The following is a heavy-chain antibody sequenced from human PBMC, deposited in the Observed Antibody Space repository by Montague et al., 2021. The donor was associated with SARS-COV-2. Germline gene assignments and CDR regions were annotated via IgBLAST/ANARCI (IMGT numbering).Heavy chain of an antibody. J-gene: IGHJ3*02. CDR2: ISYDGSNK. D-gene: IGHD1-26*01. CDR1: GFTFSSYA. V-gene: IGHV3-30-3*01. CDR3: ARGPDSGSYSSDAFDI. Sequence: SLRLSCAASGFTFSSYAMHWVRQAPGKGLEWVAVISYDGSNKYYADSVKGRFTISRDNSKNTLYLQMNSLRVEDTAVYYCARGPDSGSYSSDAFDIWGQGTMVTVSS.